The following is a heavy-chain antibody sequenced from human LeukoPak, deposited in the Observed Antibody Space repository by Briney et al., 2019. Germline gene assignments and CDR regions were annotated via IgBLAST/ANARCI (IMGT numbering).Heavy chain of an antibody. Sequence: SETLSLTCTVSGGSISSSSYYWGWIRQPPGKGLEWIGSIYYSGSTYYNPSLKSRVTIPVDTSKNQFSLKLSSVTAADTAVYYCARPQKSYYDYVWGSYPDAFDIWGQGTMVTVSS. J-gene: IGHJ3*02. D-gene: IGHD3-16*01. CDR1: GGSISSSSYY. CDR2: IYYSGST. V-gene: IGHV4-39*01. CDR3: ARPQKSYYDYVWGSYPDAFDI.